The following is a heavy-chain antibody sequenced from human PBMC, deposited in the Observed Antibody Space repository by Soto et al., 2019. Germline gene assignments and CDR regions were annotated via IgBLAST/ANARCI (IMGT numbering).Heavy chain of an antibody. J-gene: IGHJ6*02. CDR1: GDSVSSNSAA. V-gene: IGHV6-1*01. Sequence: PSQTLSLTCAISGDSVSSNSAAWNWIRQSPSRGLEWLGRTYYRSKWYNDYAVSVKSRITINPDTSKNQFSLQLNSVTPEDTAVYYCARDRLPKIPSSSRYSADYYYYGMDVWGQGTKVT. CDR3: ARDRLPKIPSSSRYSADYYYYGMDV. D-gene: IGHD6-13*01. CDR2: TYYRSKWYN.